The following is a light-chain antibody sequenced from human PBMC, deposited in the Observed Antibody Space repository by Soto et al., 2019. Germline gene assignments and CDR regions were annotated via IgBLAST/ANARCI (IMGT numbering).Light chain of an antibody. CDR3: QRYDGY. CDR1: QSINNW. Sequence: DTQMTQSPSTLSASVGDTVTITCRARQSINNWLAWYQQKPENVPKLLIYGASTLEDGVPSRFSGSRSGTEFTLTINSLQPDDFATYYCQRYDGYFGQGTKLEIK. V-gene: IGKV1-5*01. J-gene: IGKJ2*01. CDR2: GAS.